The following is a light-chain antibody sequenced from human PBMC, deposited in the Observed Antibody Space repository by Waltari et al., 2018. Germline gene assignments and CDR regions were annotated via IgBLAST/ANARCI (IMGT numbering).Light chain of an antibody. J-gene: IGKJ1*01. Sequence: EIVMTQSPATLSVSSGERATLSCRASQTVGSNLAWYQQKPGQAPRLLIYSASTRDTGIPPRFSGRGSGTEFTLTISSLQSEDFVVYYCQQYNDWPQTFGQGTKVEIK. V-gene: IGKV3-15*01. CDR3: QQYNDWPQT. CDR1: QTVGSN. CDR2: SAS.